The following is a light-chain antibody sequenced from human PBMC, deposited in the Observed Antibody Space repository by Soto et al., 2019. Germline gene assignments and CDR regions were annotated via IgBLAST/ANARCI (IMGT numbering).Light chain of an antibody. V-gene: IGKV1-12*01. J-gene: IGKJ2*01. Sequence: IQMTHSPSYVSAPVLDRVTITFLASQGISSWLAWYQQKPGKAPRLLIYDASSLLSGVPSRFSGSGSGTDFTLTIASLQPEDFSTYYCQKSDSTPYTFGQGTTVDIK. CDR3: QKSDSTPYT. CDR1: QGISSW. CDR2: DAS.